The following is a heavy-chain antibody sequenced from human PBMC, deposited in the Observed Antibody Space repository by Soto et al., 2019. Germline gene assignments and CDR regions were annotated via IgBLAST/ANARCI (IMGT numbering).Heavy chain of an antibody. CDR1: GFTFTRYS. J-gene: IGHJ4*02. V-gene: IGHV3-21*06. Sequence: GSLRLSCAASGFTFTRYSMNLVGHAPGKGLEWVSSISSTTNYIYYGDSMKGRFTISRDNAKNSLYLEMNSLRAEDTAVYYCARESEDLTSNFDYWGQGTLVTVSS. CDR2: ISSTTNYI. CDR3: ARESEDLTSNFDY.